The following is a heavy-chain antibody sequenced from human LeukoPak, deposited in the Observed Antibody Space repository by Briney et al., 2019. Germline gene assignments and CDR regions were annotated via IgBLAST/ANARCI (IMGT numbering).Heavy chain of an antibody. Sequence: SETLSLTCSVSGYSISSGNYWGWIRLPPGKGLQWIGSIYHSGSTYYNPSLKSRVTISVDTSKNQFSLKLSSVTAADTAVYYCARVPGGALNWFDPWGQGTLVTVSP. CDR1: GYSISSGNY. J-gene: IGHJ5*02. V-gene: IGHV4-38-2*02. CDR2: IYHSGST. D-gene: IGHD1-14*01. CDR3: ARVPGGALNWFDP.